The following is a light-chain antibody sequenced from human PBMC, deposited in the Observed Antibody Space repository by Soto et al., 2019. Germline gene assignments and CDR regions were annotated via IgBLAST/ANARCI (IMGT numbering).Light chain of an antibody. Sequence: DIQMTQSPSSLSASVGDRVTITCRASQSISSYLNWYHQKPGKAPKLLIYAASSLQSGVPSRFSGSGSGTDFTLTISSLQPEDFATDYCQQSYSTSITFGQGTRLEIK. CDR3: QQSYSTSIT. V-gene: IGKV1-39*01. CDR2: AAS. J-gene: IGKJ5*01. CDR1: QSISSY.